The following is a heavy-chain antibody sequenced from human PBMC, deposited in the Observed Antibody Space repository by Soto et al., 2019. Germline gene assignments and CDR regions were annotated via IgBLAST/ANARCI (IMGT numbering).Heavy chain of an antibody. Sequence: QDQLVQSGAEVKKPGSSVKVSCKASGGPFSSHTFSWVRQAPGQGLEWMGRIIPALGTATYAQKFQGRVTITADESATTVYMELTCLRSEDTAVYYCARPAFGDYWYFDLWGRGTLVTVSS. CDR2: IIPALGTA. J-gene: IGHJ2*01. CDR1: GGPFSSHT. V-gene: IGHV1-69*08. CDR3: ARPAFGDYWYFDL. D-gene: IGHD4-17*01.